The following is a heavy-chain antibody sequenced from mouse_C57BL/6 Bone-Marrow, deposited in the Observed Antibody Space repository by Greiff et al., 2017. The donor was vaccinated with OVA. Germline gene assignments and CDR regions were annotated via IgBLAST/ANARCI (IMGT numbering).Heavy chain of an antibody. V-gene: IGHV1-19*01. CDR1: GYTFTDYY. Sequence: VQLKQSGPVLVKPGASVKMSCKASGYTFTDYYMNWVKQSHGKSLEWIGVINPYNGGTSYNQKFKGKATLTVDKSSSTAYMELNSLTSEDSAVYYCARSRGPYYFDYGGQGTTLTVSS. CDR2: INPYNGGT. J-gene: IGHJ2*01. CDR3: ARSRGPYYFDY.